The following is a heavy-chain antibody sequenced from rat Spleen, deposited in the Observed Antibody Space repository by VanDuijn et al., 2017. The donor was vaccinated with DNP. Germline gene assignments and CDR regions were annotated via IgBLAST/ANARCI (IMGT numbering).Heavy chain of an antibody. V-gene: IGHV2-70*01. CDR3: ARFPYNINSFFDY. CDR2: LWNGGTT. Sequence: QVQLRESGPVLVQASETLSLTCTVSGFSLISKSVSWVRQPPGKGLEWMGTLWNGGTTDYNPALKSRLSISKDTSKSQVFLKMNSLQTEDTATYYCARFPYNINSFFDYWGQGVMVTVSS. D-gene: IGHD1-10*01. J-gene: IGHJ2*01. CDR1: GFSLISKS.